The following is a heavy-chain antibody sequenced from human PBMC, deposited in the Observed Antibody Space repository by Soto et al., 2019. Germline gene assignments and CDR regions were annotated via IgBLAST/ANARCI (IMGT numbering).Heavy chain of an antibody. Sequence: SETLSLTCTVSGGSISSGDYYWSWIRQPPGKGLEWIGYIYYSGSTYYNPSLKSRVTISVDTSKNQFSLKLSSVTAADTAVYYCARRAYDILTGYRGFDQWGQGILVTVSS. V-gene: IGHV4-30-4*01. J-gene: IGHJ4*02. D-gene: IGHD3-9*01. CDR1: GGSISSGDYY. CDR3: ARRAYDILTGYRGFDQ. CDR2: IYYSGST.